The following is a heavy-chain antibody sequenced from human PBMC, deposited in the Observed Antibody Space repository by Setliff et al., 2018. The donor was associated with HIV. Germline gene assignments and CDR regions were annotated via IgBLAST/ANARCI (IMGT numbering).Heavy chain of an antibody. Sequence: PSETLSLTCTVSGGSISSYYWSWIRQPPGKALEGIGYIYTSGSTNYNPSLKSRVTISVDTSKNQFSLQLSSVTAADTAVYYCARHRVAATRYYYYYMDVWGKGTTVTVSS. CDR3: ARHRVAATRYYYYYMDV. J-gene: IGHJ6*03. CDR2: IYTSGST. CDR1: GGSISSYY. D-gene: IGHD2-15*01. V-gene: IGHV4-4*08.